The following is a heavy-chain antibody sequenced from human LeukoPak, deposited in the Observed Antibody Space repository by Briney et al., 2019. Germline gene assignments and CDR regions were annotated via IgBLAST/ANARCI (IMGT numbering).Heavy chain of an antibody. CDR3: AKVSPVMTNDAFDM. J-gene: IGHJ3*02. CDR1: GFTFSSYA. D-gene: IGHD3-16*01. CDR2: ISGSGGST. Sequence: TGGSLRLSCAASGFTFSSYAMSWVRQAPGKGLEWVSAISGSGGSTYYADSVKGRFTVSRDNSKNTLYLQMNSLRTDDTAVYYCAKVSPVMTNDAFDMWGQGTMVTVSS. V-gene: IGHV3-23*01.